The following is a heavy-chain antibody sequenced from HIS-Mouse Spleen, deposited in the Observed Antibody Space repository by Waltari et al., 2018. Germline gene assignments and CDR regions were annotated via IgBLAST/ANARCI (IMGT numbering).Heavy chain of an antibody. D-gene: IGHD5-18*01. CDR1: GFTFRSSA. CDR2: ISYDGSNK. CDR3: ARGFVDTAMVDY. V-gene: IGHV3-30-3*01. Sequence: QVQLVESGGGVVQPGRSLRLSCAASGFTFRSSAMHWVRQAPGKGLEWVAVISYDGSNKYYADSVKGRFTISRDNSKNTLYLQMNSLRAEDTAVYYCARGFVDTAMVDYWGQGTLVTVSS. J-gene: IGHJ4*02.